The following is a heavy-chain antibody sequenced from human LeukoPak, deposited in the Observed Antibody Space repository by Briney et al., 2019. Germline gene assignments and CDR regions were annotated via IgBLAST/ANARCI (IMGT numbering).Heavy chain of an antibody. Sequence: SETLSLTCSVSGGSISSSSYYWGWIRQPPGKGLEWIGSIYYSGSTYYNPSLKSRVTISVDTSKNQFSLKLSSVTAADTAVYYCAKDRGNYGSGSGFDYWGQGTLVTVSS. CDR1: GGSISSSSYY. J-gene: IGHJ4*02. CDR2: IYYSGST. CDR3: AKDRGNYGSGSGFDY. D-gene: IGHD3-10*01. V-gene: IGHV4-39*07.